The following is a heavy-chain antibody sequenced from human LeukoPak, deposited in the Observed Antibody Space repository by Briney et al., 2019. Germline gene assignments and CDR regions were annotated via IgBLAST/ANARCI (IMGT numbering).Heavy chain of an antibody. Sequence: PGGSLRLSCAASGFTFSSYAMSWVRRAPGKGLEWVSGISGSGGSTYYADSVKGRFTISRDNSKNTLYLQMNSLRAEDTAVYYCAKGGRLRLGELSTFDFWGQGTLVTVSS. CDR2: ISGSGGST. CDR3: AKGGRLRLGELSTFDF. D-gene: IGHD3-16*02. V-gene: IGHV3-23*01. CDR1: GFTFSSYA. J-gene: IGHJ4*02.